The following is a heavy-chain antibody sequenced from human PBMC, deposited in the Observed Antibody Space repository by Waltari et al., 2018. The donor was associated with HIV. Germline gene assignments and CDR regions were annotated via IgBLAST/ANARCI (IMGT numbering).Heavy chain of an antibody. Sequence: QVTLKESGPALVKPTQTLTLTCTFSGFSLSTSGMRVSWIRQPPGKALEWLARIDWDDDKFYSTSLKTRLTISKDTSKNQVVLTMTNMDPVDTATYYCARSTFTDTYYYDSSGQIFDYWGQGTLVTVSS. CDR3: ARSTFTDTYYYDSSGQIFDY. J-gene: IGHJ4*02. D-gene: IGHD3-22*01. V-gene: IGHV2-70*04. CDR1: GFSLSTSGMR. CDR2: IDWDDDK.